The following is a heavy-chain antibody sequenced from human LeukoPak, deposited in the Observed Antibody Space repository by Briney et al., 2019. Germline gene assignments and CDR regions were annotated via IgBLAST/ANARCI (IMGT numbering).Heavy chain of an antibody. Sequence: ASVKVSCKASGYTFTGYYMHWVRQAPGQGLEWMGWINPNSGGTNYAQKFQGRVTMTRDTSISTAYMELSRLRSDDTAVFYCARSLRGHYYFDYWGQGTLVTVSS. J-gene: IGHJ4*02. CDR2: INPNSGGT. CDR3: ARSLRGHYYFDY. CDR1: GYTFTGYY. D-gene: IGHD5-12*01. V-gene: IGHV1-2*02.